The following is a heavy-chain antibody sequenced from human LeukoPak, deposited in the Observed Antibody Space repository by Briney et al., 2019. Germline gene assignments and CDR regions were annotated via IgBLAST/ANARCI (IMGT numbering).Heavy chain of an antibody. V-gene: IGHV3-74*01. Sequence: GGSLRLSCAASGFTFSSYWMHWVRQAPGKGLVCVSRINSDGSSTSYADSVKGRFTISRDNAKNSLYLQMNSLRAEDTALYYCASVLDCGGDCSWFDPWGQGTLVTVSS. J-gene: IGHJ5*02. CDR2: INSDGSST. CDR3: ASVLDCGGDCSWFDP. D-gene: IGHD2-21*02. CDR1: GFTFSSYW.